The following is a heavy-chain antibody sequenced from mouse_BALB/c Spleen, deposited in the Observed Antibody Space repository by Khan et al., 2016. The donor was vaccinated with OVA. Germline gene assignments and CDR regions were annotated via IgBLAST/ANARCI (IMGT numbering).Heavy chain of an antibody. CDR2: INPSNGYT. V-gene: IGHV1-4*01. D-gene: IGHD2-14*01. CDR3: VRDGAYHRNDGWIAY. J-gene: IGHJ3*01. CDR1: GYTFTSYT. Sequence: QVQLKQSGAELARPGASVKMSCKASGYTFTSYTIHWIKLRPGQGLEWIGFINPSNGYTNYNQNFKDKATLTADKSSTTVYMQLSSLTSDDSAVXSCVRDGAYHRNDGWIAYWGKGTLVTVSA.